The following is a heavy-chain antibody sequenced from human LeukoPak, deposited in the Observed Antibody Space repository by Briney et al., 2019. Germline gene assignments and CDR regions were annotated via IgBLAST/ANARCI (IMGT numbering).Heavy chain of an antibody. CDR1: GVTFSNYA. J-gene: IGHJ3*02. D-gene: IGHD1-26*01. V-gene: IGHV3-23*01. CDR3: ARDRSESGVVGTFDI. Sequence: GGSLRLSCAASGVTFSNYAMTWVRQAPGKGLEWVSSISASGGHTYYTDSVRGRFTVSRDNSKKTLYLQMNSLRAEDTAAYYCARDRSESGVVGTFDIWGQGSMVTVSS. CDR2: ISASGGHT.